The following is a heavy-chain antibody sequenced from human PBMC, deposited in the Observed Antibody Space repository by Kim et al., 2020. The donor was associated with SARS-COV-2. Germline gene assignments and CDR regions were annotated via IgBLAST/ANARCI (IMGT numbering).Heavy chain of an antibody. J-gene: IGHJ4*02. V-gene: IGHV3-11*04. CDR3: ALTGLTVDY. D-gene: IGHD2-8*01. Sequence: TIDYASSVKGRFTISRDNAKNSLHLQMNSLRAEDTAVYYCALTGLTVDYWGQGALVTVSS. CDR2: TI.